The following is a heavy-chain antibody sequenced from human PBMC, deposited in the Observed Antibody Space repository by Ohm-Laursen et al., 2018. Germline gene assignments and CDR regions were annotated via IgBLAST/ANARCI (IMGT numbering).Heavy chain of an antibody. CDR3: AKGTDYSNFAN. CDR2: ISSSGSTI. Sequence: SLRLSCAASGFTFSSYEMNWVRQAPGKGLEWVSYISSSGSTIHYADSVKGRFTISRDNAKNSLYLQMNSLRAEDTAVYYCAKGTDYSNFANWGQGTLVTVSS. V-gene: IGHV3-48*03. J-gene: IGHJ4*02. CDR1: GFTFSSYE. D-gene: IGHD4-11*01.